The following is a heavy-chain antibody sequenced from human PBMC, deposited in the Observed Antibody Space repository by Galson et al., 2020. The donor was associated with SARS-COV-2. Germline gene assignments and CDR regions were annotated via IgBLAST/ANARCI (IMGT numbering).Heavy chain of an antibody. D-gene: IGHD6-19*01. J-gene: IGHJ4*02. CDR1: GFTFSSHA. Sequence: GKSLKISCAASGFTFSSHAMHWVRQAPGKGLEWVAQIFFDGSDKYYGDSVKDRFTISRDSSKNTVYLQMNNLRADDTAVYYCARDGQTSSGWAFDYWGQGTLVTVSS. V-gene: IGHV3-33*01. CDR2: IFFDGSDK. CDR3: ARDGQTSSGWAFDY.